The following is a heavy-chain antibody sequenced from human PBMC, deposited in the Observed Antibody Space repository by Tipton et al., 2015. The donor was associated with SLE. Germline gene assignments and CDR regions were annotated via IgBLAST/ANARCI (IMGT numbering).Heavy chain of an antibody. Sequence: RSLRLSCAASGFTFDDYAMHWVRQAPGKGLEWVSGVSWNSGSIGYADSVKGRFTISRDNAKNSLYLQMNSLRAEDTALYYFTIAALGGAYFGYWGQGTLVTVSS. J-gene: IGHJ4*02. CDR3: TIAALGGAYFGY. V-gene: IGHV3-9*01. CDR1: GFTFDDYA. CDR2: VSWNSGSI.